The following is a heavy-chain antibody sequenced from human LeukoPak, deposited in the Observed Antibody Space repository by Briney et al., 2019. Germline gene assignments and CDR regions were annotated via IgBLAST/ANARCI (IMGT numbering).Heavy chain of an antibody. CDR1: GFTFSSCW. CDR3: ARGFGDSRVHYYYGMDV. CDR2: IDDDGNSI. V-gene: IGHV3-74*03. J-gene: IGHJ6*02. D-gene: IGHD4-17*01. Sequence: QPGGSLRLSCAASGFTFSSCWMHWVRQAPGKGPVWVSRIDDDGNSITYADSVKGRFTISRDNAKNTLYLQMNSLRAEDTAVYFCARGFGDSRVHYYYGMDVWGQGTTVTVSS.